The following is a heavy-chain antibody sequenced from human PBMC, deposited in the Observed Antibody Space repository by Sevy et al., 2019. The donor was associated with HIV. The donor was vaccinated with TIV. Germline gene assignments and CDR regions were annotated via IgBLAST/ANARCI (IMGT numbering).Heavy chain of an antibody. D-gene: IGHD2-2*01. Sequence: SETLSLTCSVSDDSINSYYWSWIRQPPGKGLEWIGYIYNNIGSTSYNPSLTSRVTISVDTSKNQFSLKLTSVTAADTAVYYCATGAVVIGTAATPDLDFWGQGSLVTFSS. CDR3: ATGAVVIGTAATPDLDF. CDR1: DDSINSYY. V-gene: IGHV4-4*09. J-gene: IGHJ4*02. CDR2: IYNNIGST.